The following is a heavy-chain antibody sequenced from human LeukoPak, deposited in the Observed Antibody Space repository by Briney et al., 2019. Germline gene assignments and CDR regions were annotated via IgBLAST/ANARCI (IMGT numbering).Heavy chain of an antibody. V-gene: IGHV3-48*03. CDR1: GFNFSSYE. Sequence: GGSLRLSCAASGFNFSSYEMNWIRQAPGKGLEWVSYISSSGSTIYFAESVKGRFTISRDNAKNSLYLQMNSLRAEDTAVYYCASIIATKFDSWGQGTLVTVSS. J-gene: IGHJ4*02. CDR2: ISSSGSTI. D-gene: IGHD1-20*01. CDR3: ASIIATKFDS.